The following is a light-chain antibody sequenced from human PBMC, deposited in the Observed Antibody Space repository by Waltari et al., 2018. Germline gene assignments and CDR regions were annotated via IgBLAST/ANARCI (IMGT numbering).Light chain of an antibody. V-gene: IGKV3-11*01. CDR3: QQRIDWPLT. J-gene: IGKJ4*01. CDR2: DAS. CDR1: KSVSSY. Sequence: EIVLTQSPATLSLSPGEIATLSCRASKSVSSYLAWYQQNPGQAPGLLIYDASNRATGIPARFSGSGSGTDFTLTIISLEPEDFAVYYCQQRIDWPLTFGGGTKVKIK.